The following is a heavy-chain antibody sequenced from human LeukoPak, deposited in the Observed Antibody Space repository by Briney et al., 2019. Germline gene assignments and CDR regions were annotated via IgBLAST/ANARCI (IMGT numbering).Heavy chain of an antibody. CDR3: AKDAGTAAAGTLDY. CDR2: INSDGSST. Sequence: PGGSLRLSCAASGFTFSSYWMHWVRQAPGKGLVWVSRINSDGSSTSYADSVKGRFTISRDNSRNTLYLQMNSLRVEDTAVYYCAKDAGTAAAGTLDYWGQGNLVTVSS. D-gene: IGHD6-13*01. CDR1: GFTFSSYW. V-gene: IGHV3-74*01. J-gene: IGHJ4*02.